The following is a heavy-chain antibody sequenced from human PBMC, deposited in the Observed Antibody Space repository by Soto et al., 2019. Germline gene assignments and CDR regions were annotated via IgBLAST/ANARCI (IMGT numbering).Heavy chain of an antibody. Sequence: QVQLVQSGAEVKKPGSSVKVSCKSSGGTFSNYGFSWVRQAPGQGLECMGVIVPSFGAERPQNVPGRGTITADESTDSVFMELRGLRSDDTAVYYCARGGSDYEGSGYYQGHVWGQGTTVTVSS. CDR2: IVPSFGA. V-gene: IGHV1-69*12. D-gene: IGHD3-22*01. CDR1: GGTFSNYG. J-gene: IGHJ6*02. CDR3: ARGGSDYEGSGYYQGHV.